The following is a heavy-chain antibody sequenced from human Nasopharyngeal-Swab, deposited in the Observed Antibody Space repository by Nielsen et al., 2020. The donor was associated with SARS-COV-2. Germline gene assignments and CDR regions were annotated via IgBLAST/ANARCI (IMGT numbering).Heavy chain of an antibody. CDR1: GYTFTGYY. CDR2: INPNSGGT. D-gene: IGHD6-13*01. J-gene: IGHJ6*04. CDR3: ARDRSASWSALDV. Sequence: ASVKVSCQASGYTFTGYYIHWVRQAPAQGLEWMGWINPNSGGTNYAQKFQGWVTMTRDTSISTAYMELSRLKSDDTAMYYCARDRSASWSALDVWGKGTTVTVSS. V-gene: IGHV1-2*04.